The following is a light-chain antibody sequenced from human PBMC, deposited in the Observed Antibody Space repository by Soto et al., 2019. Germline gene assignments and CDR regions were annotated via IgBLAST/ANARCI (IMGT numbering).Light chain of an antibody. CDR2: AAS. V-gene: IGKV1-39*01. Sequence: DIQMTQSPSSLSASVGDRVTITCRASQSISDYLNWYQQKPGEAPKLLIYAASSLQSCVPSTFSGSGSGTFFTLTISSLQPEDFATYYCQLSYSTPRTFGQGTKVEIK. CDR3: QLSYSTPRT. CDR1: QSISDY. J-gene: IGKJ1*01.